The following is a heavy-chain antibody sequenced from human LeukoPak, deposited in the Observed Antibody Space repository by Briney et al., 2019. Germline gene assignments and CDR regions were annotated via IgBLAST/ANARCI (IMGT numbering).Heavy chain of an antibody. J-gene: IGHJ4*02. CDR1: GFTFSSYS. D-gene: IGHD3-22*01. CDR2: ISSSSSYI. Sequence: GGSLRLSCAASGFTFSSYSMNWVRQAPGKGLEWVSSISSSSSYIYYADSVKGRFTISRDNAKNSLYLQMNSLRAEDTAVYYCARDLPVRSSADIQTDYWGQGTLVTVSS. CDR3: ARDLPVRSSADIQTDY. V-gene: IGHV3-21*01.